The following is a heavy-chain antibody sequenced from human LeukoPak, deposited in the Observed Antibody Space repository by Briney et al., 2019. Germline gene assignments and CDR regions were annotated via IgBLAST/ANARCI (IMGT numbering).Heavy chain of an antibody. Sequence: ASVKVSCKASGYTFTGYYMHWVRQAPGQGLEWMGWINPNSGGTNYAQKFQGRVTMTRNTSISTAYMELSSLRSEDTAVYYCARESTYYYDSSGQGAFDIWGQGTMVTVSS. J-gene: IGHJ3*02. D-gene: IGHD3-22*01. CDR2: INPNSGGT. V-gene: IGHV1-2*02. CDR3: ARESTYYYDSSGQGAFDI. CDR1: GYTFTGYY.